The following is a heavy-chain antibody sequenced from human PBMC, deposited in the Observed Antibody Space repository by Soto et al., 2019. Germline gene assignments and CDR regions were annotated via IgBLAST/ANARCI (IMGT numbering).Heavy chain of an antibody. CDR1: GFTFSSYW. V-gene: IGHV3-7*01. CDR2: IKQDGSEK. CDR3: ARLELDYYGSGSQDNWFDP. D-gene: IGHD3-10*01. Sequence: GGSLRLSCAASGFTFSSYWMSWVRQAPGKGLEWVANIKQDGSEKYYVDSVKGRFTISRDNAKNSLYLQMNSLRAEDTAVYYFARLELDYYGSGSQDNWFDPWGQGTLVTVSS. J-gene: IGHJ5*02.